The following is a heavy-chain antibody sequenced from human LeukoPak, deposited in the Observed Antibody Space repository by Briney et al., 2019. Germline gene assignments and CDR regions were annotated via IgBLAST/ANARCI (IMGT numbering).Heavy chain of an antibody. D-gene: IGHD3-22*01. V-gene: IGHV5-51*01. J-gene: IGHJ4*02. CDR3: ARPITTGSSSFDY. CDR1: GYSFTNYW. CDR2: VYPGDSDT. Sequence: GESLKISCKASGYSFTNYWIGWVRQMPGKGLEWMGIVYPGDSDTRYSPSFQGQVTISADKSISTAYLQWSSLKASDTAIYYCARPITTGSSSFDYWGQGSLVTVSS.